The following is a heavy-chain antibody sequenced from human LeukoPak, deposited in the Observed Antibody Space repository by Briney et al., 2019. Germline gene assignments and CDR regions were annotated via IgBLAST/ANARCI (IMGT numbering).Heavy chain of an antibody. CDR2: INPNSGGT. Sequence: ASVKVSCKASGYTFTGYYMHWVRQAPGQGLEWMGWINPNSGGTNYAQKFQGRVTMTRDTSISTAYMELSRLRSDDTAVYYCARLGETIFGVAIYCFDIWGQGTMVTVS. CDR3: ARLGETIFGVAIYCFDI. V-gene: IGHV1-2*02. CDR1: GYTFTGYY. D-gene: IGHD3-3*01. J-gene: IGHJ3*02.